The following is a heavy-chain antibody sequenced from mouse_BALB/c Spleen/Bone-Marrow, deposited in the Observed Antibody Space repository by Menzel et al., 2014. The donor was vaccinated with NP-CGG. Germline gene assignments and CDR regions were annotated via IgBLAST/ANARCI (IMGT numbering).Heavy chain of an antibody. CDR3: ARGEVRPFDY. CDR2: IWSGGST. CDR1: GFSLTSYG. Sequence: VMLVESGPGLVQPSQSLSITCTVSGFSLTSYGVHWVRQSPGKGLEWLGVIWSGGSTDYNAAFISRLSISKDNSKSQVFFKMNSLQANDTAICYCARGEVRPFDYWGQGTTLTVSS. D-gene: IGHD2-14*01. J-gene: IGHJ2*01. V-gene: IGHV2-2*02.